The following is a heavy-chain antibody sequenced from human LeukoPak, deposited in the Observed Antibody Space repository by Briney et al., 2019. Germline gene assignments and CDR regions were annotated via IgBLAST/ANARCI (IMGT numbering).Heavy chain of an antibody. CDR1: GFTFSSYA. J-gene: IGHJ6*02. V-gene: IGHV3-23*01. CDR2: ISGSGGST. D-gene: IGHD6-13*01. Sequence: PGASLRLSCAASGFTFSSYAMTWVRQAPGKGLEWVSTISGSGGSTYSADSVKGRFTISRDNSKNTLYLQMSSLRAEDTAVYYCAKDGSGSWYYYYYGMDVWGQGTTVTVSS. CDR3: AKDGSGSWYYYYYGMDV.